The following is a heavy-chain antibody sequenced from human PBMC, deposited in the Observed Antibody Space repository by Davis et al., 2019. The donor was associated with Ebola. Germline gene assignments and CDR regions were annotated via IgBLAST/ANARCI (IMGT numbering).Heavy chain of an antibody. V-gene: IGHV3-23*01. Sequence: PGGSLRLSCAASGFTFSSYAMSWVRQAPGKVLEWVSAISGSGGSTYYADSVKGRFTISRDNSKNTLYLQMNSLRAEDTAVYYCAKPLTYDFWSDAGGYWGQGTLVTVSS. J-gene: IGHJ4*02. D-gene: IGHD3-3*01. CDR2: ISGSGGST. CDR3: AKPLTYDFWSDAGGY. CDR1: GFTFSSYA.